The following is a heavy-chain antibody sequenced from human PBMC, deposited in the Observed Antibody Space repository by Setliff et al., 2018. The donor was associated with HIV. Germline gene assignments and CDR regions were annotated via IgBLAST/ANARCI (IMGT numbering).Heavy chain of an antibody. CDR3: ARDRASSGYYARFDH. Sequence: GGSLRLSCAVSGFSFSNYNMNWVRQAPGKGLEWISSISRDSRFIYHADSMKGRFTISRDNAKKLVYLQMNSLRAEDTAIYYCARDRASSGYYARFDHWGQGTLVTVSS. CDR1: GFSFSNYN. J-gene: IGHJ4*02. D-gene: IGHD3-22*01. CDR2: ISRDSRFI. V-gene: IGHV3-21*01.